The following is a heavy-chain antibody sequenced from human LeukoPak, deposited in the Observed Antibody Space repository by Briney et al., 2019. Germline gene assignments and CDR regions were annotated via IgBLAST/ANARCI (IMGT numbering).Heavy chain of an antibody. CDR3: ARDLYSRRMHYYGSGSYFAY. J-gene: IGHJ4*02. CDR1: GYTFPSYG. V-gene: IGHV1-18*01. D-gene: IGHD3-10*01. CDR2: ISAYNCNT. Sequence: ASVKVSCKASGYTFPSYGISWVRQAPGQGLEWMGWISAYNCNTHYAQEVQGRVTMTTDTSTSTAYMDLRSLKSDDTAVYYCARDLYSRRMHYYGSGSYFAYWGQGTLVTVSS.